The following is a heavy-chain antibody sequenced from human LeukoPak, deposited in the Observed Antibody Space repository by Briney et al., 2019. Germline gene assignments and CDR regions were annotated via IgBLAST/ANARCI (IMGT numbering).Heavy chain of an antibody. V-gene: IGHV1-18*01. J-gene: IGHJ4*02. CDR2: ISAYNGNT. D-gene: IGHD2-15*01. CDR1: GYTFTNYG. CDR3: ARAVRGGGSCYSDY. Sequence: ASVKVSCKASGYTFTNYGISWVRQAPGQGLEWMGWISAYNGNTNYAQKLQGRVTMTTDTSTSTAYMELRSLRSDDTAAYYCARAVRGGGSCYSDYWGQGTLVTVSS.